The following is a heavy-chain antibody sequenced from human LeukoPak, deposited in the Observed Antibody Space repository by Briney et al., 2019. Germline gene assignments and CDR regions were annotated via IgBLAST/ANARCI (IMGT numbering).Heavy chain of an antibody. CDR2: INHSGST. Sequence: SETLSLTCAVYGGSFSGYYRSWIRQPPGKGLEWIGEINHSGSTNHNPSLKSRVTISVDTSKNQFSLKLSSVTAADTAVYYCARAPYSSSWRATYYYYGMDVWGQGTTVTVSS. CDR3: ARAPYSSSWRATYYYYGMDV. J-gene: IGHJ6*02. V-gene: IGHV4-34*01. D-gene: IGHD6-13*01. CDR1: GGSFSGYY.